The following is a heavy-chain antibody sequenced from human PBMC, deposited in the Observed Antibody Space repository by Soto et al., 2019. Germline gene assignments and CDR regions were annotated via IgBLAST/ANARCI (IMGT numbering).Heavy chain of an antibody. CDR1: GGTFSRHA. J-gene: IGHJ5*02. CDR2: IIPMFGTT. Sequence: SLKVSCKTAGGTFSRHAINWVRQAPGQGLEWMGGIIPMFGTTNYAQKFKGRVTISADESTSTAYMELSSLSAEDTAVYHCAKNQGVELVPLATVDWFDPWGQGSVVTVSS. D-gene: IGHD1-26*01. V-gene: IGHV1-69*13. CDR3: AKNQGVELVPLATVDWFDP.